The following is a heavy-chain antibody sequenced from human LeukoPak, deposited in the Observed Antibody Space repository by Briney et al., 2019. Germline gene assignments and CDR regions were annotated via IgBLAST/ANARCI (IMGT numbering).Heavy chain of an antibody. CDR1: GGSISSSNW. J-gene: IGHJ6*02. Sequence: SETLSLTCAVSGGSISSSNWWSWVRQPPGKGLEWIGEIYHSGSTNYNPSLKSRVTISVDKSKNQFSLKLSSVTAADTAVYYCARDLVVPAANADYYYYYGMDVWGQGTTVTVSS. CDR3: ARDLVVPAANADYYYYYGMDV. CDR2: IYHSGST. V-gene: IGHV4-4*02. D-gene: IGHD2-2*01.